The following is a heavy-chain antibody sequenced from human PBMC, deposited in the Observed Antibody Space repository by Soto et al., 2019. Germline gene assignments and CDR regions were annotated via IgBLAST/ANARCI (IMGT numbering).Heavy chain of an antibody. J-gene: IGHJ6*02. CDR1: GFTFSSYA. CDR3: AKSEFRGQKYYGMDV. Sequence: GGSLRLSCAASGFTFSSYAMSWVRQAPGKGLEWVSAISGSGGSTYYADSVKGRFTISRDNSKNTLYLQMNSLRAEDTAVYYCAKSEFRGQKYYGMDVWGQGTTVTVSS. D-gene: IGHD3-10*01. V-gene: IGHV3-23*01. CDR2: ISGSGGST.